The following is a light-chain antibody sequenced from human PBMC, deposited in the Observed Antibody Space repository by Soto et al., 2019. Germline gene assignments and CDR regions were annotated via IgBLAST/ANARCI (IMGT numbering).Light chain of an antibody. CDR3: QQRSDWPIT. V-gene: IGKV3-11*01. Sequence: EIVLTQSPGTLSLSPGERATLSCRASQSVSSYLNWYQQKPGQAPRLLIYDASNRATGIPARFSGSGSGTDFTLTISSLEPEDFGVYYCQQRSDWPITFGQGTRLEIK. J-gene: IGKJ5*01. CDR1: QSVSSY. CDR2: DAS.